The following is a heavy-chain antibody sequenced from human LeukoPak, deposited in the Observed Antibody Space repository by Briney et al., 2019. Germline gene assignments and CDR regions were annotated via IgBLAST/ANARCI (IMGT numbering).Heavy chain of an antibody. V-gene: IGHV3-48*04. Sequence: GGSLRLSCAASGFTFTGHNMNWVRQAPGKGLEWISFVSISSGTIYYADSVKGRFTISRDNAKNSLYLQMNSLRAEDTAVYYCAKDFWSGYWSAFDIWGQGTMVTVSS. D-gene: IGHD3-3*01. CDR3: AKDFWSGYWSAFDI. J-gene: IGHJ3*02. CDR1: GFTFTGHN. CDR2: VSISSGTI.